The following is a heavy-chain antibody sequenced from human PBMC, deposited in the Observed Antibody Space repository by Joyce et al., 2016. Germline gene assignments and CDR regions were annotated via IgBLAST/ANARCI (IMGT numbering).Heavy chain of an antibody. CDR2: ISAYNGHT. Sequence: QVQLVQSGAEVKKPGASVKVSCKVSGYNFISYGISWVRQAPGQGLEWLGWISAYNGHTNYPQKFQGRVTMTTDTSTSTAYLELRSLGSDDTAVYYCARDRGDILTGPSLDYWGQGILVTVSS. J-gene: IGHJ4*02. D-gene: IGHD3-9*01. CDR1: GYNFISYG. V-gene: IGHV1-18*01. CDR3: ARDRGDILTGPSLDY.